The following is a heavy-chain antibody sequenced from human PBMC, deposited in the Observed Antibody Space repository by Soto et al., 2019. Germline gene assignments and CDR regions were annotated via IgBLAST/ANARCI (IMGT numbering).Heavy chain of an antibody. J-gene: IGHJ6*02. CDR1: GGSVSSGSYY. CDR2: IYYSGST. D-gene: IGHD3-10*01. CDR3: ARTVTMVRGVPGPLGDYGMDV. V-gene: IGHV4-61*01. Sequence: SETLSLTCTVSGGSVSSGSYYRSWIRQPPGKGLEWIGYIYYSGSTNYNPSLKSRVTISVDTSKNQFSLKLSSVTAADTAVYYCARTVTMVRGVPGPLGDYGMDVWGQGTTVTVSS.